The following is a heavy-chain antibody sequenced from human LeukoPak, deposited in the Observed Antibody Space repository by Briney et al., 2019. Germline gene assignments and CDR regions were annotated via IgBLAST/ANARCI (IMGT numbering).Heavy chain of an antibody. CDR2: TWYDGNNK. CDR3: VKDRMGDYHYYMDV. J-gene: IGHJ6*03. D-gene: IGHD3-16*01. V-gene: IGHV3-33*06. Sequence: GGSLRLSCAASGFSFSTYAMHWVRQAPGKGLEWVAVTWYDGNNKHYADSVKGRFTISRDNSKNTVYLQMNTLRAEDTAVYYCVKDRMGDYHYYMDVWGKGTTVTVSS. CDR1: GFSFSTYA.